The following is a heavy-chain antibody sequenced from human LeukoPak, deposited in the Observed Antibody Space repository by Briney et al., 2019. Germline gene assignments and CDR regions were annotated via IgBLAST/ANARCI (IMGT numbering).Heavy chain of an antibody. J-gene: IGHJ5*02. CDR2: ISSRSSYI. CDR3: ASYSSSLAFDP. CDR1: GFTFSSYS. V-gene: IGHV3-21*01. Sequence: GGSLRLSCAASGFTFSSYSMNWVRQAPGKGLEWVSSISSRSSYIYYADSVKGRFTISRDNAKNSLYLQMNSLRAEDTAVYYCASYSSSLAFDPWGQGTLVTVSS. D-gene: IGHD6-6*01.